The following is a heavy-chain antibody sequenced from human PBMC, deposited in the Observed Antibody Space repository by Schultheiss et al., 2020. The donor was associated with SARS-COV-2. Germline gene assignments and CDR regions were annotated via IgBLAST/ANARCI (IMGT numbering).Heavy chain of an antibody. Sequence: GGSLRLSCAASEFTFSSYGMHWVRQAPGKGLEWVAVIWYDGSNKNYADSVKGRFTISRDNAKNSLFLQMNSLRAEDTAVYYCARDVDSSAWNGMDVWGQGTTVTVSS. CDR3: ARDVDSSAWNGMDV. D-gene: IGHD6-19*01. V-gene: IGHV3-33*01. CDR1: EFTFSSYG. J-gene: IGHJ6*02. CDR2: IWYDGSNK.